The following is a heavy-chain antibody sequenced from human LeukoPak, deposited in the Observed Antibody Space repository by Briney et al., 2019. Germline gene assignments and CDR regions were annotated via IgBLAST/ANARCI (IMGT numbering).Heavy chain of an antibody. CDR2: INPDTAAT. D-gene: IGHD6-13*01. CDR1: GYSFTAYY. V-gene: IGHV1-2*02. CDR3: ARPAAAGHYYYMDV. Sequence: ASVKVSCKTSGYSFTAYYLHWVRQAPGQAPEWMGWINPDTAATHYSQKFQGRVTMTSDTSINTVYMELNSLKSDDTAVYYCARPAAAGHYYYMDVWGKGTTVTISS. J-gene: IGHJ6*03.